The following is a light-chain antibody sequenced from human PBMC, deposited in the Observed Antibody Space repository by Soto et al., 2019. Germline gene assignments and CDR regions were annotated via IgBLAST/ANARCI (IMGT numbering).Light chain of an antibody. CDR2: GAS. CDR3: QQYGSSLPV. J-gene: IGKJ4*01. Sequence: EIVLTQSPGTLSLSPGERATLSCRASQSVSSSYLAWYQQKPGQAPRLLIYGASSRATGIPDRFSGSGSGTDFTLTISRLEPEDFAVYYCQQYGSSLPVFGGGTKVEIK. CDR1: QSVSSSY. V-gene: IGKV3-20*01.